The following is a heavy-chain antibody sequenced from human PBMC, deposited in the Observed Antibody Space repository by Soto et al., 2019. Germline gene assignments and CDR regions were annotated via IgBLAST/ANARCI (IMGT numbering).Heavy chain of an antibody. D-gene: IGHD2-2*01. CDR2: VNHSGTT. CDR3: ARGIGYCSSINCYSSRRLRFDS. Sequence: QVQLQQWGAGLLKPSETLSLTCAVYGGSFSGYYWTWIRQSPEKGLEWIGEVNHSGTTYYNPSLKTGVTISVHTPKNQFSLKMSSVTAADTAVYYCARGIGYCSSINCYSSRRLRFDSWGQGTLVTVSS. CDR1: GGSFSGYY. J-gene: IGHJ4*02. V-gene: IGHV4-34*01.